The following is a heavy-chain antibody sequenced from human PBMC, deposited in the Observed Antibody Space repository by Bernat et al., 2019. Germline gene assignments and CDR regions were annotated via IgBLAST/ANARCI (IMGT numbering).Heavy chain of an antibody. CDR1: GFTFSSYS. V-gene: IGHV3-21*01. D-gene: IGHD5-18*01. Sequence: EVQLVESGGGLVKPGGSLRLSCAASGFTFSSYSMNWVRQAPGKGLEWVPSISSSSSYIYYAASVKGRFTISGDNAKNSLYRQMNSLRAEDTAVYYCARDDTAMVPGYYYYYMDVWGKGTTVTVSS. CDR2: ISSSSSYI. CDR3: ARDDTAMVPGYYYYYMDV. J-gene: IGHJ6*03.